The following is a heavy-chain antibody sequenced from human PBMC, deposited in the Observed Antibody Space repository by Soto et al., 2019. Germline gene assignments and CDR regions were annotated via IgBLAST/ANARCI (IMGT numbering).Heavy chain of an antibody. J-gene: IGHJ4*02. V-gene: IGHV3-33*01. CDR1: GFTFSSYG. CDR3: ATTGPY. Sequence: QVQLVESGGGVVQPGRSLRLSCAASGFTFSSYGMHWVRQAPGKGLEGVAVICFDGSNKFYADSVKGRFTISRDNSKNTVSLQMNSLRDEDSAAYYCATTGPYWGQGTLVTVSS. CDR2: ICFDGSNK.